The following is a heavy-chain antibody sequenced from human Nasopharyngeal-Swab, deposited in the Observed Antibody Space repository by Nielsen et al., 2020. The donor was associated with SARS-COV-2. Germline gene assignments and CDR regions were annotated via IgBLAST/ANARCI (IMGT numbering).Heavy chain of an antibody. D-gene: IGHD4-17*01. CDR1: GYTFTSYY. J-gene: IGHJ6*02. V-gene: IGHV1-46*01. CDR3: ARYLTATVTTNYYYGMDV. CDR2: INPSGGST. Sequence: ASVNVSCKASGYTFTSYYMHWLRQAPGQGLEWMGIINPSGGSTSYAQKFQGRVTMTRDTSTSTVYMELSSLRSEDTAVYYCARYLTATVTTNYYYGMDVWGQGTTVTVSS.